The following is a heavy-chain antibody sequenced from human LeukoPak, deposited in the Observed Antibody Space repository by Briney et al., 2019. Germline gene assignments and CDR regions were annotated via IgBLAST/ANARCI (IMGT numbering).Heavy chain of an antibody. CDR2: ISGSGGST. D-gene: IGHD1-26*01. J-gene: IGHJ4*02. Sequence: GGSLRLSCAASGFTFGSYAMSWVRQAPGKGLEWVSAISGSGGSTYYADSVKGRFTISRDNSKNTLYLQMNSLRAEDTAVYYCAKDSRATRAFDYWGQGTLVTVSS. V-gene: IGHV3-23*01. CDR3: AKDSRATRAFDY. CDR1: GFTFGSYA.